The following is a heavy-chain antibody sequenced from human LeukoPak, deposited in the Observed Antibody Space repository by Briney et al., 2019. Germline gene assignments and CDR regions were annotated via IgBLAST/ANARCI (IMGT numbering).Heavy chain of an antibody. CDR2: IYYSGST. CDR3: ASMVRGVIPDY. J-gene: IGHJ4*02. V-gene: IGHV4-39*07. CDR1: GFTFSSYW. Sequence: GSLRLSCAASGFTFSSYWMSWVRQAPGKGLEWIGSIYYSGSTYYNPSLKSRVTISVDTSKNQFSLKLSSVTAADTAVYYCASMVRGVIPDYWGQGTLVTVSS. D-gene: IGHD3-10*01.